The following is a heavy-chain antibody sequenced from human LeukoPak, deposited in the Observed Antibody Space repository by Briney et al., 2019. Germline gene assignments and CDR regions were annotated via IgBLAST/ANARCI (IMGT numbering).Heavy chain of an antibody. D-gene: IGHD3-3*01. CDR3: ARQFTATRFYFDS. J-gene: IGHJ4*02. CDR1: GFTFSSYT. Sequence: GGSLRLSCAASGFTFSSYTMNWVRQAPGKGLEWVSYISTSGSVIYYADSVRGRFTISRDNAKNSLYLELNSLRDEDTAVYYCARQFTATRFYFDSWGQGTLVTVSS. CDR2: ISTSGSVI. V-gene: IGHV3-48*02.